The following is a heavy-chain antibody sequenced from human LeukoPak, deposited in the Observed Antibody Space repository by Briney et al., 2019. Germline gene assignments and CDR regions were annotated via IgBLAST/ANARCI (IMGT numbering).Heavy chain of an antibody. CDR1: GFTFDDYA. J-gene: IGHJ4*02. D-gene: IGHD3-22*01. Sequence: PGGSLRLSCAASGFTFDDYAMHWVRQAPGKGLEWVSGISWNSGSIGYADSVKGRFTTSRDNAKNSLYLQMNSLRAEDMALYYCAKDYYDSSGYSNYFDYWGQGTLVTVSS. V-gene: IGHV3-9*03. CDR2: ISWNSGSI. CDR3: AKDYYDSSGYSNYFDY.